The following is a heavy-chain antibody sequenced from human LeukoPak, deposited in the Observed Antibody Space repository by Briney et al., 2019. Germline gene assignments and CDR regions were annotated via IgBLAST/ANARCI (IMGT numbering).Heavy chain of an antibody. V-gene: IGHV4-59*08. CDR1: GGSISSYY. J-gene: IGHJ4*02. Sequence: PSETLSLTCTVSGGSISSYYWSWIRQPPGKGLEWIGYIYYSGSTNYNPSLKSRVTISVDTSKNQFSLKLSSVTAADTAVYYCARVGHSSSWYGGDYWGQGTLVTVSS. CDR2: IYYSGST. D-gene: IGHD6-13*01. CDR3: ARVGHSSSWYGGDY.